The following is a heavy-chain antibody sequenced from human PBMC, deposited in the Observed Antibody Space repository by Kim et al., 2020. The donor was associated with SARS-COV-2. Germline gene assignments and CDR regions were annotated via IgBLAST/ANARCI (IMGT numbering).Heavy chain of an antibody. D-gene: IGHD1-26*01. CDR1: GGSFSGYY. CDR2: INHSGST. Sequence: SETLSLTCAVYGGSFSGYYWSWIRQPPGKGLEWIGEINHSGSTNYNPSLKSRVTISVDTSKNQFSLKLSSVTAADTAVYYCAREAGGSYGGGFEYFQHWGQGTLVTVSS. CDR3: AREAGGSYGGGFEYFQH. J-gene: IGHJ1*01. V-gene: IGHV4-34*01.